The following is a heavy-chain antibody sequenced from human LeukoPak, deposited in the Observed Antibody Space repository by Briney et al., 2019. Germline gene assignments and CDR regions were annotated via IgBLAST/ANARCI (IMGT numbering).Heavy chain of an antibody. V-gene: IGHV4-38-2*01. CDR1: GYFVSSAYY. Sequence: PSETLSLTCDVSGYFVSSAYYWGWIRQSPGKGLEWIGNIYSTGSTYYNPSLQSRVTISVDASKNQFSLRLSSLTSADRAVYYCASRTPVTNALSFDFWGQGILVTVSS. D-gene: IGHD2-8*01. J-gene: IGHJ4*02. CDR3: ASRTPVTNALSFDF. CDR2: IYSTGST.